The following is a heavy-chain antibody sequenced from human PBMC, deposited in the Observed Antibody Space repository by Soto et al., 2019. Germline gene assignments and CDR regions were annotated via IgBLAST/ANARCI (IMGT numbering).Heavy chain of an antibody. Sequence: GSLRLSCAASGFTFSSYAMHWVRQAPGKGLEWVAVISYDGSNKYYADSVKGRFTISRDNSKNTLYLQMNSLRAEDTAVYYCARGLSSGYYNDDWFDPWGRGTLVTVSS. J-gene: IGHJ5*02. CDR3: ARGLSSGYYNDDWFDP. D-gene: IGHD3-22*01. V-gene: IGHV3-30-3*01. CDR2: ISYDGSNK. CDR1: GFTFSSYA.